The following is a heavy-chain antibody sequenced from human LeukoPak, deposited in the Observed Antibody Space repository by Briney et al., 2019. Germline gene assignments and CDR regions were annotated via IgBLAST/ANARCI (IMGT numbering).Heavy chain of an antibody. J-gene: IGHJ4*02. D-gene: IGHD5-18*01. CDR2: IRYDGNNK. V-gene: IGHV3-30*02. Sequence: TGGSLRLSCAASGFTFSTYGIHWVRQAPGKGLEWVAFIRYDGNNKYYADSVKGRFTISRDNSKNTLYLQMNSLRAEDTAVYYCARDGGGYSYGYKLDYWGQGTLVTVSS. CDR3: ARDGGGYSYGYKLDY. CDR1: GFTFSTYG.